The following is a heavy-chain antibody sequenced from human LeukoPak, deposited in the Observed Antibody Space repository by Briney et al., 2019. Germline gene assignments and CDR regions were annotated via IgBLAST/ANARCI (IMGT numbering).Heavy chain of an antibody. V-gene: IGHV3-21*01. Sequence: GGSLRLSCAASGFTLRSYTMNWVRQAPGKGLEWVSSISSSSSYIYYADSVKGRFTISRDDAKNSLYLQMNSLRAEDTAVYYCARDQKGIRSWGSSDYFDYWGQGTLVTVSS. J-gene: IGHJ4*02. D-gene: IGHD7-27*01. CDR1: GFTLRSYT. CDR2: ISSSSSYI. CDR3: ARDQKGIRSWGSSDYFDY.